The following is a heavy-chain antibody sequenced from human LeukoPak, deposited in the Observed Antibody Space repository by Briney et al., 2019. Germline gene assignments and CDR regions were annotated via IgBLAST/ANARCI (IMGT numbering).Heavy chain of an antibody. CDR1: GYTFTGYY. CDR3: AREDDYSDYLLRD. V-gene: IGHV1-2*02. D-gene: IGHD4-11*01. Sequence: ASVKVSCKASGYTFTGYYMHWVRQAPGQGLEWMGWINPNSGGTNYAQKFQGRVTMTRDTSISTAYMELSRLRSDDTAVYYCAREDDYSDYLLRDWGQGTLVTVYS. CDR2: INPNSGGT. J-gene: IGHJ4*02.